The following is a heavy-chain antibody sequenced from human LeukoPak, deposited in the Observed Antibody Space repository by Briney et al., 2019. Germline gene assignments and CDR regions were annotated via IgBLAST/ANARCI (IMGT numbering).Heavy chain of an antibody. CDR1: AGSISSVSYY. D-gene: IGHD3-22*01. CDR3: ARASYSYDISGWVPFDY. J-gene: IGHJ4*02. CDR2: IYTSGDT. Sequence: PSETLSLTCTVSAGSISSVSYYWSWIRESAGKGLEWIGRIYTSGDTEYNPSLMSRVTISGDTSENQFSLRLSSVTAADTAVYYCARASYSYDISGWVPFDYWGQGTLVTVSS. V-gene: IGHV4-61*02.